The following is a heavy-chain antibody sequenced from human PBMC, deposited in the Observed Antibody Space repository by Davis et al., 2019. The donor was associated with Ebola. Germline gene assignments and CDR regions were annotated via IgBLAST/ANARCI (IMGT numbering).Heavy chain of an antibody. D-gene: IGHD4-11*01. V-gene: IGHV3-30*03. Sequence: GGSLRLSCAASGFTFSSYGMHWARQAPGKGLEWVAVISYDGSNKYYADSVKGRFNISRDNSKNTLYLQMKSLRPEDTAVYYCARDSDDYSFDYWGQGTLVTVSS. CDR2: ISYDGSNK. J-gene: IGHJ4*02. CDR3: ARDSDDYSFDY. CDR1: GFTFSSYG.